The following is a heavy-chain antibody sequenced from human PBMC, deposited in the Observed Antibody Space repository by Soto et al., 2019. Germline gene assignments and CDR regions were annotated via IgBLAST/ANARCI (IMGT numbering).Heavy chain of an antibody. CDR2: ITAGGSST. CDR1: GFMFSTYA. J-gene: IGHJ3*02. V-gene: IGHV3-23*04. Sequence: VQLVESGGGLVQPGGSLRLSCAASGFMFSTYAMNWVRQAPGRGLEWVSAITAGGSSTYYADSVRGRFTISRDNSINTLYLQMSSLRTEDTALYYCAHPRGYGVFDAFDIWGQGTMVTVSS. D-gene: IGHD4-17*01. CDR3: AHPRGYGVFDAFDI.